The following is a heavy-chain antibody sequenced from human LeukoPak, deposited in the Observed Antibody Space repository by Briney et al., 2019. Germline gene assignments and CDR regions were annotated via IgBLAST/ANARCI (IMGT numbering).Heavy chain of an antibody. CDR2: ISAYNGNT. Sequence: ASVKVSCKASGYTFTSYGISWVRQAPGQGLEWMGWISAYNGNTNYAQKLQGRVTMTTDTSTSTAYMELRSLGSDDTAVYYCARAPGYSSGWPGSYYFDYWGQGTLVTVSS. J-gene: IGHJ4*02. CDR3: ARAPGYSSGWPGSYYFDY. CDR1: GYTFTSYG. V-gene: IGHV1-18*04. D-gene: IGHD6-19*01.